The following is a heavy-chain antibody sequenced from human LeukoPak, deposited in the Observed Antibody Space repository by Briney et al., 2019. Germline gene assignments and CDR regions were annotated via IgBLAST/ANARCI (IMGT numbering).Heavy chain of an antibody. D-gene: IGHD1-26*01. CDR2: INSDGSST. CDR3: ARVKGGSYYTL. J-gene: IGHJ4*02. V-gene: IGHV3-74*01. Sequence: GGSLRLSCAASGFTFSSYWMHWVRQAPGKGLVWVSRINSDGSSTSYADSVKGRFTISRDNAKNTLYLQMNSLRAEDTAEYYCARVKGGSYYTLWGQGTLVTVSS. CDR1: GFTFSSYW.